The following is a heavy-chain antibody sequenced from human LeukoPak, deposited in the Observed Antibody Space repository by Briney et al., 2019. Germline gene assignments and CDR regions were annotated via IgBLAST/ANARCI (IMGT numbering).Heavy chain of an antibody. V-gene: IGHV4-34*01. D-gene: IGHD3-22*01. CDR1: GGSFSGYY. CDR3: ARGFKGRSVGYYDSSGYKGNFDY. J-gene: IGHJ4*02. Sequence: SETLSPTCAVYGGSFSGYYWSWIRQPPGKGQEWIGEINHSGSTNYNPSLKCRVTISVDTSKNQFSLKQSSVTAADTAVHFCARGFKGRSVGYYDSSGYKGNFDYWGQGTLVTVSP. CDR2: INHSGST.